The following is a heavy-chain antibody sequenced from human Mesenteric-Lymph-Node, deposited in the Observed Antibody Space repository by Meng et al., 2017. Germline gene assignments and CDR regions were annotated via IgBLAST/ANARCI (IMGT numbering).Heavy chain of an antibody. V-gene: IGHV3-23*01. D-gene: IGHD6-19*01. CDR1: GLPFSSYA. CDR3: AKDPPPYSSGWYGIDN. Sequence: VRLLGSGGGLVQPGGSLRLSCAASGLPFSSYARSWVRQAPGKGLEWVSAISGSGGSTYYADSVKGRFTLSRDNSKNTLYLQMNSLRADDTAVYYCAKDPPPYSSGWYGIDNWGQGTLVTVSS. CDR2: ISGSGGST. J-gene: IGHJ4*02.